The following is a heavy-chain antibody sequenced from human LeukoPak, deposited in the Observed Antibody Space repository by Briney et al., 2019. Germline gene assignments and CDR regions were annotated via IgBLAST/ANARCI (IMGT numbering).Heavy chain of an antibody. CDR1: GFTFSDYA. Sequence: PGGSLRLSCAASGFTFSDYAMSWVRQAPGKGLEWVSAIGGSSDFIYYAEYVKGRFTISRDNAKNSLYLQMNSLRAEDTAVYYCARVSSSGWYVDYWGQGTLVTVSA. CDR3: ARVSSSGWYVDY. J-gene: IGHJ4*02. CDR2: IGGSSDFI. V-gene: IGHV3-23*01. D-gene: IGHD6-19*01.